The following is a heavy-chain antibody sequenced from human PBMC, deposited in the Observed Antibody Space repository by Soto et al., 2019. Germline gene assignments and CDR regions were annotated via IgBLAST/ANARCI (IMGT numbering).Heavy chain of an antibody. D-gene: IGHD3-22*01. V-gene: IGHV3-74*01. J-gene: IGHJ5*02. Sequence: GGSLRLSCAASGFTFSGYWMHWVRQAPGKGLVWVSRINSDGSSTSYADSVKGRFTISRDNAKNTLYLQMNSLRAEDTAVYYCARDYYDSSGLNWFDPWGQGTLVTVSS. CDR3: ARDYYDSSGLNWFDP. CDR2: INSDGSST. CDR1: GFTFSGYW.